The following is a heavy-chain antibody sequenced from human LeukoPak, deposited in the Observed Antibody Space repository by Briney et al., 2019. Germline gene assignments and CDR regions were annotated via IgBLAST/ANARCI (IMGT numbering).Heavy chain of an antibody. CDR3: ARTPLDYYYGMDV. CDR1: GFTFSSYW. CDR2: IKQDGSEK. Sequence: GGSLRLSCAASGFTFSSYWMSWVRQAPGKGLKWVANIKQDGSEKYYVDSVKGRFTISRDNAKNSLYLQMNSLRAEDTAVYYCARTPLDYYYGMDVWGQGTTVTVSS. V-gene: IGHV3-7*03. J-gene: IGHJ6*02.